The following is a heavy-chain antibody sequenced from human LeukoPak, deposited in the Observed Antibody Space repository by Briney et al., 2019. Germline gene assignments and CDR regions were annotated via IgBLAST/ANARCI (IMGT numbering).Heavy chain of an antibody. CDR2: INHSGST. CDR3: ARRAFSSGLLLGDY. V-gene: IGHV4-34*01. D-gene: IGHD2/OR15-2a*01. Sequence: SETPSLTCAVYGGSFSGYYWSWIRQPPGKGLEWIGEINHSGSTNYNPSLKSRVTISVDTSKNQFSLKLSSVTAADTAVYYCARRAFSSGLLLGDYWGQGTLVTVSS. CDR1: GGSFSGYY. J-gene: IGHJ4*02.